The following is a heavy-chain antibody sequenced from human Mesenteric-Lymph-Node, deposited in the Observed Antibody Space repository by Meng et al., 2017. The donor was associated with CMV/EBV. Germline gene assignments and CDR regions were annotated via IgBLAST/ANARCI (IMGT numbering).Heavy chain of an antibody. CDR1: GFTFSIYG. CDR2: ISSSGGTI. Sequence: LSCAASGFTFSIYGMNWVRQAPGKGLEWVSIISSSGGTIYYADSVKGRFIISRDNSKNTVSLQINSLRPEDTAVYYCAKDLAWGADYWGQGTLVTVSS. V-gene: IGHV3-23*01. D-gene: IGHD7-27*01. J-gene: IGHJ4*02. CDR3: AKDLAWGADY.